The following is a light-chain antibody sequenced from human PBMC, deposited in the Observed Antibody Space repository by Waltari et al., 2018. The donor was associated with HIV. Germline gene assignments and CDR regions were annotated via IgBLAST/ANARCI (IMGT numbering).Light chain of an antibody. Sequence: DIQMTQSPSSLSASVGDRVTITCRASQRISSYLNWYQQKPGKAPKLLIYAASSLQSGVPSRFSGSGSGTDFTLTISSLQPEDFATYYCQQSYSMVTFGGGTKVEIK. CDR2: AAS. CDR3: QQSYSMVT. CDR1: QRISSY. J-gene: IGKJ4*01. V-gene: IGKV1-39*01.